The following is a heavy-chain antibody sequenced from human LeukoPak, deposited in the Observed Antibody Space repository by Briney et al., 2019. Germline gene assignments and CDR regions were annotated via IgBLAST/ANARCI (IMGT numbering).Heavy chain of an antibody. CDR3: ARDRLDYGGNRGRGDAFDI. D-gene: IGHD4-23*01. Sequence: SVKVSCKASGGTFSSYAISWVRQAPGQGLEWMGRIIPILGIANYAQKFQGRVTITADKSTSTAYMELSSLRSEDTAVYYCARDRLDYGGNRGRGDAFDIWGQGTMVTVSS. CDR1: GGTFSSYA. CDR2: IIPILGIA. J-gene: IGHJ3*02. V-gene: IGHV1-69*04.